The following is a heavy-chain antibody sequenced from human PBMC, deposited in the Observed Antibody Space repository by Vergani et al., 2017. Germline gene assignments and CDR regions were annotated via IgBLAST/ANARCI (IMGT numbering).Heavy chain of an antibody. J-gene: IGHJ4*02. CDR1: GGSISSSSYY. CDR3: ARAGGYYDSSGYYFFDY. Sequence: QLQLQESGPGLVKPSETLSLTCTVSGGSISSSSYYWGWIRQPPGKGLEWIGSIYYSGSTYYNPSLKSRVTISVDTSKNQFSLKLSSVTAADTAVYYCARAGGYYDSSGYYFFDYWGQGTLVTVSS. V-gene: IGHV4-39*07. D-gene: IGHD3-22*01. CDR2: IYYSGST.